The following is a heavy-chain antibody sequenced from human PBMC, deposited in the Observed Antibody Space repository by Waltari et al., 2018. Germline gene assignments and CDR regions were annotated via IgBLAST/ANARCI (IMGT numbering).Heavy chain of an antibody. D-gene: IGHD3-22*01. Sequence: QVQLVQSGAEVKKPGSSVKVSCKASGGTFSSYDISWVRQAPGQGLEWMGGIIPIFGTANYAQKFQGRVTITADESTSTAYMELSSLRSEDTAVYYCARVELDYYDSSGYWNAFDIWGQGTMVTVSS. CDR3: ARVELDYYDSSGYWNAFDI. J-gene: IGHJ3*02. V-gene: IGHV1-69*01. CDR2: IIPIFGTA. CDR1: GGTFSSYD.